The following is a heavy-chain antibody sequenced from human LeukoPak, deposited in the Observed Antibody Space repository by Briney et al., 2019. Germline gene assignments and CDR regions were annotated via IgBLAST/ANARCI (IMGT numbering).Heavy chain of an antibody. CDR2: VYPGDSDT. J-gene: IGHJ4*02. V-gene: IGHV5-51*01. Sequence: GESLKISCKGSGYTFTSYWIGWVRQMPGKGLEWMGMVYPGDSDTRYSPSFQGQVTISADKSINTAYLQWSSPKASDTAMYYCARTAEASSGYSYWGQGTLVIVSS. CDR1: GYTFTSYW. CDR3: ARTAEASSGYSY. D-gene: IGHD3-22*01.